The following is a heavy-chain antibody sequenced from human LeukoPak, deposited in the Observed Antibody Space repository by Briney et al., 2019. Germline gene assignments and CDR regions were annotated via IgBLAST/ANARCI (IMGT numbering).Heavy chain of an antibody. CDR2: IIPIFGTA. Sequence: ASVKVSCKASGGTFSSYAISWVRQAPGQGLEWIGRIIPIFGTANYAQKFQGRVTITTDESTSTAYMELSSLRSEDTAVYYCARGGRIAARTHDAFGIWGQGTMVTVSS. CDR3: ARGGRIAARTHDAFGI. J-gene: IGHJ3*02. D-gene: IGHD6-6*01. V-gene: IGHV1-69*05. CDR1: GGTFSSYA.